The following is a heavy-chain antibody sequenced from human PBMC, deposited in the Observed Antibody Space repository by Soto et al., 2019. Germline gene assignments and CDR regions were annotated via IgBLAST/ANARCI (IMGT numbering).Heavy chain of an antibody. CDR1: GFTFSSYS. Sequence: PGGSLRLSCAASGFTFSSYSMNWVRQAPGKGLEWVSYISSSSSTIYYADSVKGRFTISRDNAKNSLYLQMNSLGAEDTAVYYCARDGVFDYGDYSDYWGQGTLVTVSS. D-gene: IGHD4-17*01. V-gene: IGHV3-48*01. J-gene: IGHJ4*02. CDR2: ISSSSSTI. CDR3: ARDGVFDYGDYSDY.